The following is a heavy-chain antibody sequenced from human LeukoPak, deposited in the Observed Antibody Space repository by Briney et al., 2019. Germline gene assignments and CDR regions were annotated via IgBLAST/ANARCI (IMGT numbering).Heavy chain of an antibody. J-gene: IGHJ6*03. CDR3: ARGRRWLQDYSYYYYMDV. V-gene: IGHV4-59*01. D-gene: IGHD5-24*01. CDR1: GFTFSNAW. Sequence: GSLRLSCAASGFTFSNAWMSWIRQPPGKGLEWMGYIYYSGSTNYNPSLKSRVTISVDTSTKQFSLKLRSVTAADTAVYYCARGRRWLQDYSYYYYMDVWGKGTTVTVSS. CDR2: IYYSGST.